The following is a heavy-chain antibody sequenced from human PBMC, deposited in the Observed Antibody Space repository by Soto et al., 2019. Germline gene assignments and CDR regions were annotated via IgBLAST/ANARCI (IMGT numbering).Heavy chain of an antibody. CDR2: ISNSGSSM. CDR1: GFTFSSYN. V-gene: IGHV3-48*02. Sequence: EAQLVESGGGLVQPGGSLRLSCAASGFTFSSYNMNWVRQAPGKGLEWISYISNSGSSMYYADSVRGRFTISRDNAKNSLYLQMNSLRDEDTAVYYCARGGDYGDYTHYWGQGTLVTVSS. J-gene: IGHJ4*02. D-gene: IGHD4-17*01. CDR3: ARGGDYGDYTHY.